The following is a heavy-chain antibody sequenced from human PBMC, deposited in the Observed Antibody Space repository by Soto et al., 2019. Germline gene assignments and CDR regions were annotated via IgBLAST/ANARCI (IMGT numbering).Heavy chain of an antibody. CDR3: ARGDVSGRRSGYSYGAHYYDSSVDAFDI. CDR1: GFTFSSYS. V-gene: IGHV3-21*01. Sequence: GGSLRLSCAASGFTFSSYSMNWVRQAPGKGLEWVSSISSSSSYIYYADSVKGRFTISRDNAKNSLYLQMNSLRAEDTAVYYCARGDVSGRRSGYSYGAHYYDSSVDAFDIWGQGTMVTVSS. CDR2: ISSSSSYI. D-gene: IGHD3-22*01. J-gene: IGHJ3*02.